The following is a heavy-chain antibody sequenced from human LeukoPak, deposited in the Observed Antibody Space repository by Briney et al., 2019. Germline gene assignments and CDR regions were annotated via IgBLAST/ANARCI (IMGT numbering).Heavy chain of an antibody. V-gene: IGHV3-74*01. J-gene: IGHJ4*02. CDR2: IKSDGSIT. CDR3: ARGTSSSHDY. Sequence: GGSLRLSCAASGFTFSSYWMHWVRQAPVKGLVWVSRIKSDGSITDYADSVKGRFTISRDNAKSTLYLQMNSLRAEDTAVYYCARGTSSSHDYWGQGTLVTVSS. CDR1: GFTFSSYW. D-gene: IGHD6-13*01.